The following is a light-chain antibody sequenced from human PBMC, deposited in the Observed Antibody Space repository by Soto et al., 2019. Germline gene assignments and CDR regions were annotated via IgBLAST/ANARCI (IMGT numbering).Light chain of an antibody. CDR2: DAS. J-gene: IGKJ2*01. Sequence: DIQMTQSPSSLSASVGDRVTITCQASQDISNYLNRYQQKPGKAPKLLIYDASNLETGVPSRFSGSGSGTDFNFTISSLQPEDIAKYYCQQYDNLRYTFGQGTKLEIK. CDR1: QDISNY. V-gene: IGKV1-33*01. CDR3: QQYDNLRYT.